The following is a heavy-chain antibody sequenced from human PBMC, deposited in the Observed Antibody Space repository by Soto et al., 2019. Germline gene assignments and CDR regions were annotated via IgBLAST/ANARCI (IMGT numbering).Heavy chain of an antibody. J-gene: IGHJ6*02. D-gene: IGHD6-13*01. CDR3: AKDTPGYSSSWSLYGMDV. Sequence: GGSLSLSCAASGFTFDGYAMHWVRQAPGKGLEWVSAISGSGGSTYYADAVKGRFTISRDNSKNTLYLQMNSLRAEDTAVYYCAKDTPGYSSSWSLYGMDVWGQGTTVTVSS. V-gene: IGHV3-23*01. CDR2: ISGSGGST. CDR1: GFTFDGYA.